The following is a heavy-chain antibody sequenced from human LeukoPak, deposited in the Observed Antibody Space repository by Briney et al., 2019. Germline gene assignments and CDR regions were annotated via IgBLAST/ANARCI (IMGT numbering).Heavy chain of an antibody. CDR3: ARVLYYYVSGSYYPDAFDI. V-gene: IGHV3-11*06. J-gene: IGHJ3*02. CDR1: GFTFSDYY. D-gene: IGHD3-10*01. CDR2: ISSSSSYT. Sequence: PGGSLRLSCAASGFTFSDYYMSWIRQAPGKGLEWVSYISSSSSYTNYADSVKGRFTISRDNAKNSLYLQMNSLRDEDTAVYYCARVLYYYVSGSYYPDAFDIWGQGTMVTVSS.